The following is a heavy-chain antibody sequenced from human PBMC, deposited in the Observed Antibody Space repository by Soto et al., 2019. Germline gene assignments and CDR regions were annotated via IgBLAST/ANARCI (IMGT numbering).Heavy chain of an antibody. CDR2: ISYDGSNK. D-gene: IGHD2-15*01. CDR1: GFTFSSYG. J-gene: IGHJ3*02. V-gene: IGHV3-30*18. CDR3: AKDSPTDCSGGSCYSGAFDI. Sequence: ESGGGVVQPGRSLRLSCAASGFTFSSYGMHWVRQAPGKGLEWVAVISYDGSNKYYADSVKGRFTISRDNSKNTLYLQMNSLRAEDTAVYYCAKDSPTDCSGGSCYSGAFDIWGQGTMVTVSS.